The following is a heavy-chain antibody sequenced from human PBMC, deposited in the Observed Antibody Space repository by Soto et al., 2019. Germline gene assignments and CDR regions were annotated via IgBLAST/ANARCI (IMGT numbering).Heavy chain of an antibody. V-gene: IGHV3-21*06. CDR1: GFTFTRYS. J-gene: IGHJ4*02. Sequence: GGSLRLSCAASGFTFTRYSMNWVRQAPGKGLEWVSSISSTTNYVYYGDSMKGRFTISRDNAKNSLYLEMNSLRAEDTAVYYCARESEGLTSNFDYWGQGTLVTVSS. CDR3: ARESEGLTSNFDY. CDR2: ISSTTNYV.